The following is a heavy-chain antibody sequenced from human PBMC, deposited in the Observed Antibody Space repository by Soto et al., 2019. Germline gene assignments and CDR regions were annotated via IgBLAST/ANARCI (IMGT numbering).Heavy chain of an antibody. J-gene: IGHJ6*02. V-gene: IGHV4-39*01. CDR3: ASPAYSPSSYYYYYGMDV. D-gene: IGHD6-13*01. Sequence: QLQLQESGPGLVKPSETLSLTCTVSGGSISSSSYYWGWIRQPPGKGLEWIGSIYYSGSTYYNPSLKSRVTISVDTSKNQFSLKLSSVTAADTAVYYCASPAYSPSSYYYYYGMDVWGQGTTVTVSS. CDR2: IYYSGST. CDR1: GGSISSSSYY.